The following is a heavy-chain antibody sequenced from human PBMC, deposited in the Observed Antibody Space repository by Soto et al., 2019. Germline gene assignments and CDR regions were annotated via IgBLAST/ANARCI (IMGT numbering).Heavy chain of an antibody. CDR3: ARGGATVTRKDATEYYFDY. Sequence: SETLSLTCTVSGGSISSSSYYWGWIRQPPGKGLEWIGSIYYSGSTYYNPSLKSRVTISVDTSKNQFSLKLSSVTAADTAVYYCARGGATVTRKDATEYYFDYWGQGTLVTVSS. V-gene: IGHV4-39*01. D-gene: IGHD4-17*01. J-gene: IGHJ4*02. CDR1: GGSISSSSYY. CDR2: IYYSGST.